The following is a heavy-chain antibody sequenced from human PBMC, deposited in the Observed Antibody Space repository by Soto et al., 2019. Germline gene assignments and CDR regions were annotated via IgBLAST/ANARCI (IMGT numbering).Heavy chain of an antibody. CDR2: ISSSSSTI. D-gene: IGHD4-17*01. J-gene: IGHJ4*02. Sequence: DVQLVESGGGLVQPGGSLRLSCAASGFTFSSYSMNWVRQAPGKGLEWVSYISSSSSTIDYADSVKGRFTISRDNAKNSLYLQMNSPRDEDTAVYYCASGKDYAEGGYWGQGTLVTVSS. CDR3: ASGKDYAEGGY. V-gene: IGHV3-48*02. CDR1: GFTFSSYS.